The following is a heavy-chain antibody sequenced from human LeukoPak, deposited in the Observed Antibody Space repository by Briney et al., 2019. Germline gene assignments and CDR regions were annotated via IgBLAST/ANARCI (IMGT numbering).Heavy chain of an antibody. J-gene: IGHJ4*02. CDR1: GGSISSGDYY. Sequence: SETLSLICTVSGGSISSGDYYWSWIRQPPGKGLEWIGYIYYSGSTYYNPSLKSRVTISVDTSKNQFSLKLSSVTAADTAVYYCARALQDIVVVPALDYWGQRTLVTVSS. CDR2: IYYSGST. CDR3: ARALQDIVVVPALDY. D-gene: IGHD2-2*01. V-gene: IGHV4-30-4*01.